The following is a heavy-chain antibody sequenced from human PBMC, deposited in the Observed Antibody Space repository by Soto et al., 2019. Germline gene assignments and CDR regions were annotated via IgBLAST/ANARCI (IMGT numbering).Heavy chain of an antibody. Sequence: PSETLSLTCAVSGGSISSSNWWSWVRQPPGKGLEWIGEIYHSGSTNYNPSLKSRVTISVDKSKNQFSLKLSSVTAADTAVYYCARDGRLYCSSTSCYRYYFDYWGQGTLVTVSS. V-gene: IGHV4-4*02. J-gene: IGHJ4*02. CDR2: IYHSGST. CDR3: ARDGRLYCSSTSCYRYYFDY. CDR1: GGSISSSNW. D-gene: IGHD2-2*01.